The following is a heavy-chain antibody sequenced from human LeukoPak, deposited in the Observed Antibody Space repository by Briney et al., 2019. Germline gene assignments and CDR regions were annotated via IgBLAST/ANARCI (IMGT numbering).Heavy chain of an antibody. J-gene: IGHJ4*02. CDR3: ARGPGAHYYDSSGLRGATYLDY. CDR1: GGSISSGDYY. Sequence: PSETLSLTCTVSGGSISSGDYYWSWIRQPPGKGLEWIGYIYYSGSTYYNPSLKSRVTISVDTSKNQFSLKLSSVTAADTAVYYCARGPGAHYYDSSGLRGATYLDYWGQGTLVTVSS. CDR2: IYYSGST. D-gene: IGHD3-22*01. V-gene: IGHV4-30-4*01.